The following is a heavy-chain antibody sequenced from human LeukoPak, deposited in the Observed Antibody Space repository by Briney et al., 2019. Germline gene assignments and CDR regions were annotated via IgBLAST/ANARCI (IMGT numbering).Heavy chain of an antibody. CDR3: ARGPGSSGWYNYYYYYYMDV. CDR2: IKQDGSEK. J-gene: IGHJ6*03. Sequence: GGSLRLSCAASGFTFSSYWMSWVRQAPGKGLEWVANIKQDGSEKYYVDSVKGRFTISRNNAKNSLYLQMNSLRAEDTAVYYCARGPGSSGWYNYYYYYYMDVWGKGTTVTISS. CDR1: GFTFSSYW. D-gene: IGHD6-19*01. V-gene: IGHV3-7*01.